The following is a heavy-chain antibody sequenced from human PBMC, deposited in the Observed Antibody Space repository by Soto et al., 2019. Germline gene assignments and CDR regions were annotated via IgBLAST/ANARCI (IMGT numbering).Heavy chain of an antibody. CDR1: GYTFTGSY. V-gene: IGHV1-2*04. J-gene: IGHJ6*02. CDR2: INPNSGGT. D-gene: IGHD4-4*01. Sequence: ASVKVSCKASGYTFTGSYMHWVRQAPGQGLEWMGWINPNSGGTNYAQKFQGWVTMTRDTSISTAYMELSRLRSDDTAVYYCARDEAGTVTADYYYYGMDVWGQGTTVTVSS. CDR3: ARDEAGTVTADYYYYGMDV.